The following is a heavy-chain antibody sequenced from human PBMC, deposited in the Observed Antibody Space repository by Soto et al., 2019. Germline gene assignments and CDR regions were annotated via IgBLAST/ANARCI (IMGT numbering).Heavy chain of an antibody. D-gene: IGHD6-19*01. CDR2: INNSGST. Sequence: PSETLSLTCAVHGGSFRGYHWTWIRQPPGEGLEWIGEINNSGSTNDNPSLKSRVTISRDTSKNQFSLSLSSVTAADTAIYYCARDGYTSGWFRFWGQGILVTVSS. CDR1: GGSFRGYH. V-gene: IGHV4-34*01. J-gene: IGHJ1*01. CDR3: ARDGYTSGWFRF.